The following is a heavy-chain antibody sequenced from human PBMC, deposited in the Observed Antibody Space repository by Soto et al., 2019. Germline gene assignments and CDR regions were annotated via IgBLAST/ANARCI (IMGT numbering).Heavy chain of an antibody. J-gene: IGHJ4*02. CDR1: GGSITSGDYY. D-gene: IGHD3-16*01. CDR3: ARTRTHVYGAPYYFDY. V-gene: IGHV4-30-4*01. Sequence: QVQLQESGPGLVKPLQTLSLTCTVSGGSITSGDYYWGWIRQPPGKGLEWIGYMSYSGSTYYKPSLKSRVTISGDTSKNQFSLKLISVSAADTAVYYCARTRTHVYGAPYYFDYWGQGTLVTVSS. CDR2: MSYSGST.